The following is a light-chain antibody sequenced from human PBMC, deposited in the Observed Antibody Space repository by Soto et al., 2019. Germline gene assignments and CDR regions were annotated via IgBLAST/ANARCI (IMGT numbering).Light chain of an antibody. CDR3: QSYDTSLSASYV. Sequence: QSVLTQPPSVSGAPGQRVTISCTGSSSNIGAGYEVHWYQHLPGKAPKLLIYGNTNRPSGVPDRFSGSKSGTSASLAITGLQAEDEADYYCQSYDTSLSASYVFXGGTKVTVL. CDR1: SSNIGAGYE. V-gene: IGLV1-40*01. J-gene: IGLJ1*01. CDR2: GNT.